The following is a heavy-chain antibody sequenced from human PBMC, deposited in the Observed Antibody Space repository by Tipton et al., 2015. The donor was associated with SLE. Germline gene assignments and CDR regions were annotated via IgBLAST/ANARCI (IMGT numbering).Heavy chain of an antibody. D-gene: IGHD6-6*01. J-gene: IGHJ3*02. Sequence: SLRLSCAASGFTFSSYSMNWVRQAPGKGLEWVSSISSNSSYIYYADSVTGLFTISRDNAKNSLYLQMNSLRAEDTAVYYCARDRQYAFDIWGQGTMVTVSS. CDR2: ISSNSSYI. CDR3: ARDRQYAFDI. V-gene: IGHV3-21*01. CDR1: GFTFSSYS.